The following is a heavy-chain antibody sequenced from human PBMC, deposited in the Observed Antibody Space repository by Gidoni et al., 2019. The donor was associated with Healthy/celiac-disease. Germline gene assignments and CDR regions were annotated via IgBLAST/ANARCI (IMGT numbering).Heavy chain of an antibody. CDR1: GFTVSSTY. J-gene: IGHJ4*02. V-gene: IGHV3-66*04. CDR2: IYSGGST. CDR3: ARQPRVGYSYGYYFDY. D-gene: IGHD5-18*01. Sequence: EVQLVESGGGLVQPGGSLRLSCAASGFTVSSTYMSWVRQAPGKGLEWVSVIYSGGSTYYADSVKGRFTISRDNSKNTLYLQMNSLRAEDTAVYYCARQPRVGYSYGYYFDYWGQGTLVTVSS.